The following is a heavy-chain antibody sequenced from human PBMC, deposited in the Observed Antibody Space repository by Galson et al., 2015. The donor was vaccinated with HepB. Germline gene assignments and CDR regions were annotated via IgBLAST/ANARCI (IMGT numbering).Heavy chain of an antibody. V-gene: IGHV3-73*01. CDR2: IRSKANSYAT. Sequence: SLRLSCAASGFTFSGSAMHWVRQASGKGLEWVGRIRSKANSYATAYAASVKGRFTISRDDSKNTAYLQMNSLKTEDTAVYYCTSPRFMVRGVIQKGGADYWGQGTLVTVSS. CDR3: TSPRFMVRGVIQKGGADY. CDR1: GFTFSGSA. D-gene: IGHD3-10*01. J-gene: IGHJ4*02.